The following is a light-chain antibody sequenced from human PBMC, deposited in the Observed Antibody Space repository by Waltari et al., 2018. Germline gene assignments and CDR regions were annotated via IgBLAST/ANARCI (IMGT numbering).Light chain of an antibody. Sequence: DIQMTQSPSSLSASVGDRVTITCRGSQSIGGYLAWYQQKPDKAPQSLIYVASKLQSGVPSRFSGSGSGTDYTLTITSLQPEDFATYYCQQYNSYPLTFGGGTKVEIK. V-gene: IGKV1D-16*01. CDR2: VAS. CDR3: QQYNSYPLT. CDR1: QSIGGY. J-gene: IGKJ4*01.